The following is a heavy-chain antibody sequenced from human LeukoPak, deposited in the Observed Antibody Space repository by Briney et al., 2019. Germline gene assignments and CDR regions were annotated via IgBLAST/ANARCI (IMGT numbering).Heavy chain of an antibody. CDR2: IRGGGVTT. CDR1: GFTFNSYG. J-gene: IGHJ6*03. D-gene: IGHD3-10*01. Sequence: GGSLRLSCTASGFTFNSYGMTWVRQAPGKGLEWVSAIRGGGVTTFYTDSVKGRFTISRDNSKNTVFLQMNSLRAEDTATYHCAQTPGDYYYMDVWGRGTTVTVSS. V-gene: IGHV3-23*01. CDR3: AQTPGDYYYMDV.